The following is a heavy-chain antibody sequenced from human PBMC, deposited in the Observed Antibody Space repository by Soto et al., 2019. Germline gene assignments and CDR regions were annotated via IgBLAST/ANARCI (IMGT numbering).Heavy chain of an antibody. CDR3: ARDDGLRTGDY. CDR1: GFSFSSYW. V-gene: IGHV3-7*01. CDR2: IKEDGREE. J-gene: IGHJ4*02. D-gene: IGHD3-10*01. Sequence: EVQLVESGGGLVQPGGSLRLSCVASGFSFSSYWMAWVRQVPGKGLEWVAKIKEDGREEYYVDSAKGRFTISRDNANNLWYLQMNSLRVEDTALFYCARDDGLRTGDYWGEGTLVTVSS.